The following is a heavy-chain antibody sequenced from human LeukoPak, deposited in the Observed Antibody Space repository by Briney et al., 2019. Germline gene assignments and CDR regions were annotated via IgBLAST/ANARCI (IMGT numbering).Heavy chain of an antibody. D-gene: IGHD6-19*01. CDR2: IDNDGSTT. CDR1: GFTFSSYR. Sequence: PGGSLRLSCAASGFTFSSYRMHWVRQAPGKGLMWVSSIDNDGSTTPYADSVKGRFTISRDNAKNSLYLQMNSLRAEDTAVYYCASIGWDQLNYWGQGTLVTVSS. CDR3: ASIGWDQLNY. V-gene: IGHV3-74*01. J-gene: IGHJ4*02.